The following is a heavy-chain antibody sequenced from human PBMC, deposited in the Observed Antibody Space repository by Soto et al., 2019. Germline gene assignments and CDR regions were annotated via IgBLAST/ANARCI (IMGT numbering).Heavy chain of an antibody. CDR2: ISAYNGNT. V-gene: IGHV1-18*01. J-gene: IGHJ5*02. Sequence: ASVKVSCKASGYTFTSYGISWVRQAPGQGLEWMGWISAYNGNTNYAQKLQGRVTMTTDTSTSTAYMELRSLRSDDTAVYYCASLNRRAVAGTPGVSSDPWGQGTLVTVSS. CDR3: ASLNRRAVAGTPGVSSDP. CDR1: GYTFTSYG. D-gene: IGHD6-19*01.